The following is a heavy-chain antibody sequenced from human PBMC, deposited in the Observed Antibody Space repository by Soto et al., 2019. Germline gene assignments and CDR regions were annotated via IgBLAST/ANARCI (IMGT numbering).Heavy chain of an antibody. CDR1: VFTFSGYS. CDR2: ISSSSSTI. J-gene: IGHJ4*02. D-gene: IGHD3-22*01. V-gene: IGHV3-48*02. CDR3: ASDYYDSSRYSGAPQNFDY. Sequence: GGALRLSCAASVFTFSGYSLNWVRQTPGKGLEWVSYISSSSSTIYYADSVKGRFTVSRDNAKNSLYLQMNSLRDEDTAVYYCASDYYDSSRYSGAPQNFDYWGQGTLVTVSS.